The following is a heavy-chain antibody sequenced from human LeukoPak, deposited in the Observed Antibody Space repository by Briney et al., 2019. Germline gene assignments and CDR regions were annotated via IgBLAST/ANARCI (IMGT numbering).Heavy chain of an antibody. V-gene: IGHV1-69*04. CDR2: IIPILGIA. J-gene: IGHJ6*02. D-gene: IGHD2-2*01. CDR1: GYSLRSYA. Sequence: AASVKVSCKASGYSLRSYAISWVRQAPGQGLEWMGRIIPILGIANYAQKFQGRVTITADKSTSTAYMELSSLRSEDTAVYYCARARGCSSTSCGEDYGMDVWGQGTTVTVSS. CDR3: ARARGCSSTSCGEDYGMDV.